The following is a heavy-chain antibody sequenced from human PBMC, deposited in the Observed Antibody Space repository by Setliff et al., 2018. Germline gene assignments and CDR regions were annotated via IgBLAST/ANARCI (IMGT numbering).Heavy chain of an antibody. CDR1: GYTFTSYG. CDR3: ARVVYYASGSSLSYGMDV. CDR2: ISAYNGDT. J-gene: IGHJ6*02. Sequence: GASVKVSCKTSGYTFTSYGISWVRQAPGQGLEWMGWISAYNGDTNYAQKLQGRVTMTTDTSTNTVFMELRRLRSHDPAMFYCARVVYYASGSSLSYGMDVWGQGTLVTVSS. D-gene: IGHD3-10*01. V-gene: IGHV1-18*01.